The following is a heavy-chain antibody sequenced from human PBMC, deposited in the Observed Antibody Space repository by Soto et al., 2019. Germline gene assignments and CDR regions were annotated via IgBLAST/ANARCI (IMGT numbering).Heavy chain of an antibody. Sequence: QVQLVQSGAEVKKPGSSVKVSCKASGGTFSSYTISWVRQAPGHGLEWMGRIIPILGIANYAQKFQARVTMTADKSTSSAYMELSSVRSEDTAVYYCARWTFNSGTTSYYMDVWGKGTTVTVSS. J-gene: IGHJ6*03. V-gene: IGHV1-69*02. CDR2: IIPILGIA. D-gene: IGHD1-7*01. CDR3: ARWTFNSGTTSYYMDV. CDR1: GGTFSSYT.